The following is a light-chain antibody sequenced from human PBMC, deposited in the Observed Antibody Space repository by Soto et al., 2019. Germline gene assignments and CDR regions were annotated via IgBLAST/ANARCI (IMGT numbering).Light chain of an antibody. CDR1: QSVNSN. J-gene: IGKJ1*01. Sequence: EIVMTQSPVTLSVSPGERATLSCRASQSVNSNLAWYQQKPGQAPRLLIYAASTRATGIPARFTGSGSGTEFTLTISSLQSEDFAVYPCQQYNNWPPGTFGQGTKVEMK. V-gene: IGKV3-15*01. CDR2: AAS. CDR3: QQYNNWPPGT.